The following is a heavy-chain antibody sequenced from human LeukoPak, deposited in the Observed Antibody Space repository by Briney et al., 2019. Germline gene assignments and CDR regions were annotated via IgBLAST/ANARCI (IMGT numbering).Heavy chain of an antibody. V-gene: IGHV1-18*01. CDR1: GYTFTSYG. D-gene: IGHD2-15*01. CDR3: ARGNYCSGGSCYDGAFDY. CDR2: ISAYNGNT. Sequence: VASVKVSCKASGYTFTSYGISWVRQAPGQGLEWMGWISAYNGNTNYAQKLQGRVTMTTDTSTSTAYMELRSLRSDDTAVYYCARGNYCSGGSCYDGAFDYWGQGTLVTVSS. J-gene: IGHJ4*02.